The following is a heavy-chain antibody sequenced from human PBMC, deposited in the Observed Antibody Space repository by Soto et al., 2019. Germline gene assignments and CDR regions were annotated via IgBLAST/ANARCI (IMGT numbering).Heavy chain of an antibody. Sequence: GGSLRLSCAASGFTFSSYEMNWVRQAPGKGLEWVSYISSSGSTIYYADSVKDRFTISRDNAKNSLYLQMNSLRAEDTAVYYCAGVLYYDSSGAPGYWGQGTLVTGS. V-gene: IGHV3-48*03. CDR2: ISSSGSTI. D-gene: IGHD3-22*01. J-gene: IGHJ4*02. CDR1: GFTFSSYE. CDR3: AGVLYYDSSGAPGY.